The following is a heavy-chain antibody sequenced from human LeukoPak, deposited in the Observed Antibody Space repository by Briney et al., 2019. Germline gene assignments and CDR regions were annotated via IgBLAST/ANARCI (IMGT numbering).Heavy chain of an antibody. J-gene: IGHJ3*02. CDR2: INADGSAE. CDR1: GFAFSTSW. Sequence: GGSLRLSCAASGFAFSTSWMTWIRQASGKGLEWVTNINADGSAEHYVDSVKGRFTISRDNAKNSFYLQMNNLRAEDTAVYYCARDAGRREDIWGQGTMVTVSS. D-gene: IGHD1-1*01. V-gene: IGHV3-7*01. CDR3: ARDAGRREDI.